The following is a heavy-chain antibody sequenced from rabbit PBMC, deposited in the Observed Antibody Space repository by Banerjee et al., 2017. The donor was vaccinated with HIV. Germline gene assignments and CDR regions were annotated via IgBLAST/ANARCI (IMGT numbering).Heavy chain of an antibody. V-gene: IGHV1S40*01. D-gene: IGHD7-1*01. Sequence: QSLEESGGDLVKPGASLTLTCKASGFSYSGGYDMCWVRQAPGKELEWIACIYAGSSGSTYYASWAKGRFTISKTSSTTVTLQMTSLTAADTATYFCARDAGYAGYGYVFNLWGPGTLVTVS. CDR3: ARDAGYAGYGYVFNL. J-gene: IGHJ4*01. CDR2: IYAGSSGST. CDR1: GFSYSGGYD.